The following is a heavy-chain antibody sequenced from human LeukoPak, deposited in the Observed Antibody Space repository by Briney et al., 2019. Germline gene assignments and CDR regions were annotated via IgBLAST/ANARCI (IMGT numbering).Heavy chain of an antibody. CDR3: AKRLSPLEITPPGYYSMDV. J-gene: IGHJ6*02. Sequence: GRSLRLSCAASGFTFNNYAMHWVRQAPGKGLEWVAVISYEGSIKRYADSVKGRFTISRDSSKNTLFLQMNSLRPEDTAIYYCAKRLSPLEITPPGYYSMDVWGLGTTVTVSS. D-gene: IGHD1-1*01. CDR2: ISYEGSIK. CDR1: GFTFNNYA. V-gene: IGHV3-30*18.